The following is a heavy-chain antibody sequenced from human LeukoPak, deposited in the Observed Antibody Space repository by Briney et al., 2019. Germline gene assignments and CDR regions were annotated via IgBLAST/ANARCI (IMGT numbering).Heavy chain of an antibody. D-gene: IGHD3-22*01. Sequence: SETLSLTCLVSGGSMNTYFWSWVRQPAGKDLEWIGRFFSSGNYDYNPSLRSRVTMSADTSKNHFSLDLTSVTAADTAVYYCAREVVYDSTAYEDWGQGTLVTVSS. CDR2: FFSSGNY. J-gene: IGHJ4*02. CDR1: GGSMNTYF. V-gene: IGHV4-4*07. CDR3: AREVVYDSTAYED.